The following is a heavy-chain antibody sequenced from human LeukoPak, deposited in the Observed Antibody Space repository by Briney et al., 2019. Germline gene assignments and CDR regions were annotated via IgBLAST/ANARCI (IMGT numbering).Heavy chain of an antibody. CDR3: AIALGELFFDY. V-gene: IGHV1-8*03. CDR2: MNPNSGDT. D-gene: IGHD3-10*01. J-gene: IGHJ4*02. Sequence: ASVKVSCKTSGYTFSAYDINWVRQAAGQGLEWMGWMNPNSGDTVFAQKFRGRVTISTKISINTAYMELSRLTSEDTAIYYCAIALGELFFDYWGQGTPVTVSS. CDR1: GYTFSAYD.